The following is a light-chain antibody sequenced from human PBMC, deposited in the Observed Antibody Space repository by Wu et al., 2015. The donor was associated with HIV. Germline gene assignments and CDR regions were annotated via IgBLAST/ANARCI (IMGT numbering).Light chain of an antibody. CDR3: QQYSSSPYS. J-gene: IGKJ2*03. Sequence: EIVLTQSPGTLSLSPGERATLSCRASQSISSTYLAWYQQKPGQAPRLLIYGSSRRATDIPDRFSGSGSGTDFTLAISRLEPEDFAVYYCQQYSSSPYSFGQGTKLEIK. V-gene: IGKV3-20*01. CDR2: GSS. CDR1: QSISSTY.